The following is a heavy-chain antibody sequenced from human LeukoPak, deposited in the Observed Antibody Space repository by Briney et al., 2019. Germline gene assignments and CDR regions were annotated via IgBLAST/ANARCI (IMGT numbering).Heavy chain of an antibody. J-gene: IGHJ1*01. V-gene: IGHV3-30*02. CDR2: IRYDGSNK. Sequence: GGSLRLSCAASGFTFSSYGMHWVRQAPGKGLEWVAFIRYDGSNKYYADSVKGRSTISRDNSKNTLYLQMNSLRAEDTAVYYCAKGGRDIVVVPAAIGARGAEYFQHWGQGTLVTVSS. CDR3: AKGGRDIVVVPAAIGARGAEYFQH. CDR1: GFTFSSYG. D-gene: IGHD2-2*01.